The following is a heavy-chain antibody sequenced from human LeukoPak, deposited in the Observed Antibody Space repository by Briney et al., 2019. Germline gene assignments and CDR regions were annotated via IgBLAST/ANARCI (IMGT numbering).Heavy chain of an antibody. J-gene: IGHJ4*02. CDR2: IYYSGST. Sequence: SETLSLTCTVSGGSISSSSYYWGWIRQPPGKGLEWIGSIYYSGSTYYNPSLKSRVTISVDTSKNQFSLKLSSVTAADTAVYYCASYTVTTGIFDYWGQGTLVTVSS. CDR1: GGSISSSSYY. D-gene: IGHD4-17*01. V-gene: IGHV4-39*01. CDR3: ASYTVTTGIFDY.